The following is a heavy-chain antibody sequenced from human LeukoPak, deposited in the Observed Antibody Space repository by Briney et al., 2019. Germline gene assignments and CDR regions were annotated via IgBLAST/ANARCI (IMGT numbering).Heavy chain of an antibody. CDR2: ISGSGGST. V-gene: IGHV3-23*01. CDR3: ARVYGSGSYYRGGAFDI. D-gene: IGHD3-10*01. Sequence: GGSLRLSCAASGFTFSSYAMSWVRQAPGKGLEWVSAISGSGGSTYYADSVKGRFTISRDNAKNTLYLQMNSLRAEDTAVYYCARVYGSGSYYRGGAFDIWGQGTMVTVSS. J-gene: IGHJ3*02. CDR1: GFTFSSYA.